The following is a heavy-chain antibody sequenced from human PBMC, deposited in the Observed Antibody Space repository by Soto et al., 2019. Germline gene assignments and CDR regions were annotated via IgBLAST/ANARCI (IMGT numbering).Heavy chain of an antibody. D-gene: IGHD4-17*01. CDR3: ARAVTTPYYYYYYYMDV. J-gene: IGHJ6*03. V-gene: IGHV3-66*01. CDR1: GFTVSSNY. Sequence: GGSLRLSCAASGFTVSSNYMSWVRQAPGKGLEWVSVIYSGGSTYYADSVKGRFTISRDNSKNTLYLQMNSLRAEDTAVYYCARAVTTPYYYYYYYMDVWGKGTTVTVSS. CDR2: IYSGGST.